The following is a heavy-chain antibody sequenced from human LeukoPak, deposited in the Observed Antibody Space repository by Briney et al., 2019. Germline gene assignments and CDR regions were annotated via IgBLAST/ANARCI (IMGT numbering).Heavy chain of an antibody. J-gene: IGHJ6*02. CDR2: INHSGST. D-gene: IGHD2-2*02. CDR1: GGSFSGYY. CDR3: ARGRDCSSTSCYSGYYYYGMDV. Sequence: SETLSLTCAVYGGSFSGYYWSWIRQPPGKGLEWIGEINHSGSTNYNPSLKSRVTISVDTSRNQFSLKLSSVTAADTAVYYCARGRDCSSTSCYSGYYYYGMDVWGQGTTVTVSS. V-gene: IGHV4-34*01.